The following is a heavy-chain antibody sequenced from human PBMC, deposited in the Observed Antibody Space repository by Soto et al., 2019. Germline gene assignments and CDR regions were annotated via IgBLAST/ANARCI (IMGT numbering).Heavy chain of an antibody. D-gene: IGHD6-19*01. J-gene: IGHJ5*02. Sequence: VASVKVSSKASGSTFTGFYMHWVRQAPGQGLEWKGWINPNSGGTTYAKKFRGWVTMTRATSISTAYMGRTRLRSDTTAEDYCARSSAGVAVDDIWFDPWGQGTLVTVSS. CDR1: GSTFTGFY. V-gene: IGHV1-2*04. CDR2: INPNSGGT. CDR3: ARSSAGVAVDDIWFDP.